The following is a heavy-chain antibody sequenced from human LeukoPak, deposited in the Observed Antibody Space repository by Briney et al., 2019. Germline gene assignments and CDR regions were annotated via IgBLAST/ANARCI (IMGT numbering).Heavy chain of an antibody. CDR1: GDSVSSNSAA. Sequence: SQTLSLTCAISGDSVSSNSAAWNWIRQSPSRGLGWLGRTYYRSKWYNDYAVSVKSRITINPDTSKNQFTLQLNSVTPEDTAVYYCARDAVQGWLRHFDYWGQGTLVTVSS. V-gene: IGHV6-1*01. D-gene: IGHD5-12*01. CDR3: ARDAVQGWLRHFDY. CDR2: TYYRSKWYN. J-gene: IGHJ4*02.